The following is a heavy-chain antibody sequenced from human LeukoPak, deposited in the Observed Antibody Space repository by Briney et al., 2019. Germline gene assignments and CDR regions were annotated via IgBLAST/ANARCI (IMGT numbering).Heavy chain of an antibody. Sequence: ASETLSLTCSVIGASISSDYWSWIRQAPGKGLEWIGYIYYTGSTNYNPSLKSRVTISADTSMNQFPLKLKSVSAADTAVYYCARGSFGGSAYYYDYWGQGTLVSVSS. CDR1: GASISSDY. CDR3: ARGSFGGSAYYYDY. J-gene: IGHJ4*02. CDR2: IYYTGST. D-gene: IGHD3-22*01. V-gene: IGHV4-59*01.